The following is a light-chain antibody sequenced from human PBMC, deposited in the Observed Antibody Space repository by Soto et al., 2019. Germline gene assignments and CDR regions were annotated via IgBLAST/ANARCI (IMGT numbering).Light chain of an antibody. CDR1: SSDVGGYNY. J-gene: IGLJ2*01. CDR3: SSYTSSSTAV. V-gene: IGLV2-14*01. CDR2: EVS. Sequence: QSVLTQPASVSGSPGQSITISCTGTSSDVGGYNYVSWYQQHPGKAPKLMIYEVSNRPSGVSNRFSGSKSGNTASLTISGLRAEDEADYYCSSYTSSSTAVFGGGTKLTVL.